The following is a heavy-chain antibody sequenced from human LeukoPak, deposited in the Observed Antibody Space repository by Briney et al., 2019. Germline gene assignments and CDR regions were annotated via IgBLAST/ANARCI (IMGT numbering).Heavy chain of an antibody. V-gene: IGHV3-33*01. D-gene: IGHD3-22*01. CDR3: ATGSGYYYDH. Sequence: PGRSLRLSCAASGFIFSSYGVHWVRQAPGKGLEWVAVAYHDEWPGNSKYYVDSVKGRFTVSRDNSKNTLYLQMSSLRAEDTAVYYCATGSGYYYDHWGQGTLVTVSS. CDR2: AYHDEWPGNSK. J-gene: IGHJ4*02. CDR1: GFIFSSYG.